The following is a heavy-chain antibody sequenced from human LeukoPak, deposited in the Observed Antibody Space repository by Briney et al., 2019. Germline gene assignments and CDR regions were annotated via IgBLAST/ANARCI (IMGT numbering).Heavy chain of an antibody. D-gene: IGHD1-1*01. CDR1: GFTFSSYW. CDR2: IKYDGNEE. J-gene: IGHJ4*02. Sequence: GGSLRLSCAASGFTFSSYWMSWMRQAPGKGLEWVAHIKYDGNEEYYVDSVKGRFTISRDNAKNSLYLQLNSLRVEDTAVYYCKSGGAAPGSFDYWGQGTLVTVSP. CDR3: KSGGAAPGSFDY. V-gene: IGHV3-7*01.